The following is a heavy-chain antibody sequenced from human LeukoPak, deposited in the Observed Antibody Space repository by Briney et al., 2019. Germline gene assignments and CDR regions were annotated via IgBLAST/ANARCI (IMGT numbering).Heavy chain of an antibody. CDR1: GGSISSGGYY. CDR3: ARDLAYSGSFRYFDY. CDR2: IYYSGNT. Sequence: SQTLSLTCTVSGGSISSGGYYWSWIRQHPGKGLEWIGYIYYSGNTYYNPSLKSRVTISVDTSKNQFSLKLSSVTAADMAVYYCARDLAYSGSFRYFDYWGQGTRVTVSS. J-gene: IGHJ4*02. D-gene: IGHD1-26*01. V-gene: IGHV4-31*03.